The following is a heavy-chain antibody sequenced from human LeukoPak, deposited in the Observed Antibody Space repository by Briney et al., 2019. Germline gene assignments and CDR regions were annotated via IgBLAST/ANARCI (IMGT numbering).Heavy chain of an antibody. Sequence: GGSLRLSCAASGFTFDDYAMHWVRQAPGKGLEWVSGISWNSGTIYYADSVKGRFTISRDSAKNSLYLQMNSLRAEDTAVYYCAREVYDSSGYERDYWGQGSLVTVSS. CDR2: ISWNSGTI. D-gene: IGHD3-22*01. J-gene: IGHJ4*02. V-gene: IGHV3-9*01. CDR3: AREVYDSSGYERDY. CDR1: GFTFDDYA.